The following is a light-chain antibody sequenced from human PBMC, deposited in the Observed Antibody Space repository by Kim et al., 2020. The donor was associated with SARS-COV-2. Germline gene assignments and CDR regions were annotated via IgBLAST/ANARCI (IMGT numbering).Light chain of an antibody. J-gene: IGKJ4*01. CDR1: QSVSSNY. CDR2: GAS. CDR3: QQYGSSPKLT. Sequence: PGERATLPRRASQSVSSNYLAWYQQKPGQAPRLLIYGASSRATGIPDRFSGSGSGTDFTLTISRLEPEDFAVYYCQQYGSSPKLTFGGGTKVDIK. V-gene: IGKV3-20*01.